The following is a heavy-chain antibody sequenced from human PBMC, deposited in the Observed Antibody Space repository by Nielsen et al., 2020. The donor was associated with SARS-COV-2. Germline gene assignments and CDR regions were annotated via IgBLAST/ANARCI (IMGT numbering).Heavy chain of an antibody. V-gene: IGHV3-21*01. CDR2: ISSSSSYI. CDR3: ARTGRVATITDSYYFDY. CDR1: GFTFSSYS. D-gene: IGHD5-12*01. Sequence: GGSLRLSCAASGFTFSSYSMNWVRQAPGKGLEWVSSISSSSSYIYYADSVKGRFTISRDNAKNSLYLQMNSLRAEDTAVYYCARTGRVATITDSYYFDYWGQGTLVTVSS. J-gene: IGHJ4*02.